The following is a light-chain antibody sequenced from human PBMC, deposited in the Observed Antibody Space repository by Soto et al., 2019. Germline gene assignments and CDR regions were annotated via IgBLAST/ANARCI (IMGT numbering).Light chain of an antibody. CDR2: GAS. CDR1: QSVRNN. J-gene: IGKJ4*01. Sequence: EIVMTQSPATLSVSPGERATLSCRASQSVRNNLAWYQQKVGQAPRLLIYGASTRATGIPARFSGSGSGTEFTLTISSLQSEDFAVYYCQQYNNWPLTFGGGTKVDIK. V-gene: IGKV3-15*01. CDR3: QQYNNWPLT.